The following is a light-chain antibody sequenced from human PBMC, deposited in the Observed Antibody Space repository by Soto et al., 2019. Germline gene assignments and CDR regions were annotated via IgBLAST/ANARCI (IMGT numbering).Light chain of an antibody. J-gene: IGKJ4*01. V-gene: IGKV1-9*01. CDR2: SAS. CDR1: QRISTY. Sequence: IQLTQSPSSLSASVGDRVTITCRASQRISTYLAWYQRKPGKAPNLLIYSASTVESSVPSRFSGRGSGTDFTLTISSLQPEDSATYYCQQLNSYPITFGGGTKVEVK. CDR3: QQLNSYPIT.